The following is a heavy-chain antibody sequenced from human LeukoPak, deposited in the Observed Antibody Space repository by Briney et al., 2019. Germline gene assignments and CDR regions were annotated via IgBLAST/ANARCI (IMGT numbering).Heavy chain of an antibody. CDR3: ATLGGGNYSFLDY. CDR2: INPSGGST. J-gene: IGHJ4*02. V-gene: IGHV1-46*01. CDR1: GYTFTSYY. D-gene: IGHD4-11*01. Sequence: ASVKVSCKASGYTFTSYYMHWVRQAPGQGLEWMGIINPSGGSTSYAQKFQGRVTMTRDASTSTVYMELSSLRSEDTAVYYCATLGGGNYSFLDYWGQGTLVTVSS.